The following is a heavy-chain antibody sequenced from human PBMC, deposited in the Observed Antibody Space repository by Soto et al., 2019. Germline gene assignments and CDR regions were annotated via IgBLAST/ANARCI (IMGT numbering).Heavy chain of an antibody. CDR1: GFTFSDYY. Sequence: QVQLVESGGGLVKPGGSPRLSCAASGFTFSDYYMSWIRQAPGKGLEWVSYISSSGSTIYYADSVKGRFTISRDNAKNSLYLQMNSLRAEDTAVYYCARSQDIVLMVYAPVRDEDAFDIWGQGTMVTVSS. D-gene: IGHD2-8*01. J-gene: IGHJ3*02. CDR2: ISSSGSTI. V-gene: IGHV3-11*01. CDR3: ARSQDIVLMVYAPVRDEDAFDI.